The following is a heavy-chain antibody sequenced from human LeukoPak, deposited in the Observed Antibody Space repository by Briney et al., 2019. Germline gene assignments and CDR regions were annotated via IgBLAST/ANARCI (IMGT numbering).Heavy chain of an antibody. CDR2: ISAYNGNT. CDR1: GYTFTSYG. D-gene: IGHD3-3*01. CDR3: ARGKGPGEWFEDAFDI. J-gene: IGHJ3*02. Sequence: GASVKVSCKASGYTFTSYGISWVRQAPGQGLEWMGWISAYNGNTNYAQKLQGRVTMTTDTSTSTAYMELRSLRSDDTAVYYCARGKGPGEWFEDAFDIWGQGTMVTVSS. V-gene: IGHV1-18*01.